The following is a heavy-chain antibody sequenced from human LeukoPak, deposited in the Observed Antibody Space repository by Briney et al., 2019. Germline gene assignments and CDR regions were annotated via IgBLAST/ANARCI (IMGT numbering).Heavy chain of an antibody. CDR1: GFTFSSIA. D-gene: IGHD1-26*01. J-gene: IGHJ4*02. V-gene: IGHV3-23*01. Sequence: GGSLRLSCAASGFTFSSIAMSWVRQAPDKGLEWVSTISGSGGRTYYADSVKGRFTISRDDSKNTLYLQMNSLRADDTAVYYCAKDLGRYRNNFFDYWGQGNLVTVSS. CDR2: ISGSGGRT. CDR3: AKDLGRYRNNFFDY.